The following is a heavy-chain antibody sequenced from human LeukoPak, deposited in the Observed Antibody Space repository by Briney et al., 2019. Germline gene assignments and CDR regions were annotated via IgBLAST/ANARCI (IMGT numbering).Heavy chain of an antibody. V-gene: IGHV3-30*04. J-gene: IGHJ4*02. CDR3: ARAKRFSSGWLDCFDY. CDR1: GFTFSGYS. D-gene: IGHD6-19*01. CDR2: TSFDESNK. Sequence: GGSLRLSCAGFGFTFSGYSIHWVRQAPGKGLEGVAVTSFDESNKYYADSVKGRFTISRDNSMNTVYLQMYSLRDGDTAVYYCARAKRFSSGWLDCFDYWGQGTLVTVSS.